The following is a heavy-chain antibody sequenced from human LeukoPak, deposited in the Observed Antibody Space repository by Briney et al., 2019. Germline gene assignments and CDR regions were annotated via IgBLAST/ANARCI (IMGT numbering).Heavy chain of an antibody. CDR3: ARENPVVPIYYYGMDV. V-gene: IGHV3-11*01. D-gene: IGHD4-23*01. Sequence: PGGSLRLSCAASGFTFSDYYMSWIRQAPGKGLEWVSYISSRGSTIYYADSVKGRFTISRDNAKNSLYLQMNSLRAEDTAVYYCARENPVVPIYYYGMDVWGQGTTVTVSS. J-gene: IGHJ6*02. CDR1: GFTFSDYY. CDR2: ISSRGSTI.